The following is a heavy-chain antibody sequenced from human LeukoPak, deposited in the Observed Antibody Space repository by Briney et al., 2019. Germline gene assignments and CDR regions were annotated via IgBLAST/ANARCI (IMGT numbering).Heavy chain of an antibody. D-gene: IGHD3-22*01. V-gene: IGHV4-34*01. J-gene: IGHJ4*02. CDR1: GGSFSGYF. Sequence: PSETLSLTCVVYGGSFSGYFWSWIRQPPGKGLEWIGEITPSGSTNCSPSLKSRVSISIDTSKKKLSLRLTSVTAADSAVYYCASSFYYDSRDYWGQGTLVTVSS. CDR3: ASSFYYDSRDY. CDR2: ITPSGST.